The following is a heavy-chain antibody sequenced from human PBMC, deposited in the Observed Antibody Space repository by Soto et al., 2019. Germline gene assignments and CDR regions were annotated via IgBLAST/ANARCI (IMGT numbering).Heavy chain of an antibody. Sequence: SVKVSCKASGFTFTSSAVQWVRQARGQRLEWIGWIVVGSGNTNYAQKFQERVTITRDMSTSTAYMELSSLRSEDTAVYYCARGGHSSSSGAFDCWGQGTRVTVSS. CDR2: IVVGSGNT. V-gene: IGHV1-58*01. CDR1: GFTFTSSA. CDR3: ARGGHSSSSGAFDC. D-gene: IGHD6-6*01. J-gene: IGHJ3*01.